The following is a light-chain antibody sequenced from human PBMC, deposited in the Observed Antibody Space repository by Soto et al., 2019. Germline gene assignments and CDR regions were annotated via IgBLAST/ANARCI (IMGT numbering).Light chain of an antibody. Sequence: EIVLAQSPATLSLSPGEGATLSCRAGQSINTYLAWYQQKPGQAPRLLIYGASSRATGIPDRFSGSGSGTDFTLTISRLEPEDFAVFYCQQYGSSPPRWTFGQGTKVDIK. CDR3: QQYGSSPPRWT. J-gene: IGKJ1*01. CDR2: GAS. CDR1: QSINTY. V-gene: IGKV3-20*01.